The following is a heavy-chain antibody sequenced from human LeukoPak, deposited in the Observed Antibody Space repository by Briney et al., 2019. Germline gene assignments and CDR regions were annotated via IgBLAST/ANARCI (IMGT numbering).Heavy chain of an antibody. D-gene: IGHD3-10*01. CDR1: GITLSNYG. Sequence: GGSLRLSCAVSGITLSNYGMSWVRQAPGKGLEWVAGISDSGGRTNYADSVKGRFTISRDNPKNTIYLQMNSLRAEDTAVYYCARDWLAGVPFDAFDLWGQGTMVTVSS. CDR3: ARDWLAGVPFDAFDL. CDR2: ISDSGGRT. J-gene: IGHJ3*01. V-gene: IGHV3-23*01.